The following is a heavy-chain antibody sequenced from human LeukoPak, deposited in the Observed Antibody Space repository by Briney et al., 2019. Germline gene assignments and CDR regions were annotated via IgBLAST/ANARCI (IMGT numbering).Heavy chain of an antibody. V-gene: IGHV4-59*01. D-gene: IGHD3-22*01. CDR2: IYYSGST. J-gene: IGHJ4*02. CDR3: ARGADSSGYYSIFYFDY. CDR1: GGSISSYY. Sequence: SETLSLTCTVSGGSISSYYWNWIRQPTGKGLEWIGYIYYSGSTNYNPSLKSRVTISVDTSKNQFSLKLSSVTAADTAVYYCARGADSSGYYSIFYFDYWGQGTLVTVSS.